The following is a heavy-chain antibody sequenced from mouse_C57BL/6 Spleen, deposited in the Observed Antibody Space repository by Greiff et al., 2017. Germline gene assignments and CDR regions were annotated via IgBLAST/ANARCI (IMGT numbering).Heavy chain of an antibody. CDR2: INPNNGGT. Sequence: VQLKESGPELVKPGASVKIPCKASGYTFTDYNMDWVKQSHGKSLEWIGDINPNNGGTIYNQKFKGKATLTVDKSSSTAYMELRSLTSEDTAVYYCARKYYDYDGDAMDYWGQGTSVTVSS. J-gene: IGHJ4*01. V-gene: IGHV1-18*01. CDR1: GYTFTDYN. D-gene: IGHD2-4*01. CDR3: ARKYYDYDGDAMDY.